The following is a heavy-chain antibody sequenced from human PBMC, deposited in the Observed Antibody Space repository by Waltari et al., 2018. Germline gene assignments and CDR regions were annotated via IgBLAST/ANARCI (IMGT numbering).Heavy chain of an antibody. D-gene: IGHD6-19*01. J-gene: IGHJ6*02. CDR3: ARALIAVAGNYYYGMDV. Sequence: QVQLVQSGAEVKKPGASVKVSCKASGYTFTGYYLHWVRPAPGQGREWMGWINPNSGGTNYAQKFQGRVTMTRDTSISTAYMELSRLRSDDTAVYYCARALIAVAGNYYYGMDVWGQGTMVTVSS. CDR1: GYTFTGYY. CDR2: INPNSGGT. V-gene: IGHV1-2*02.